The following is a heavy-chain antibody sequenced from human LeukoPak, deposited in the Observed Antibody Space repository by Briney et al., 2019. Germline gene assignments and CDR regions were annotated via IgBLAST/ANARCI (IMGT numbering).Heavy chain of an antibody. Sequence: GGSLRLSCAASGFTVSSNYMSWVRQAPGKGLEWVSVIYSGGSTYYADSVKGRFTISRDNSKNTLYLQMNSLRAEDTAVYYCAREDMITFGGVIVPKNYFDYWGQGTLVTVSS. CDR3: AREDMITFGGVIVPKNYFDY. CDR2: IYSGGST. CDR1: GFTVSSNY. D-gene: IGHD3-16*02. V-gene: IGHV3-66*01. J-gene: IGHJ4*02.